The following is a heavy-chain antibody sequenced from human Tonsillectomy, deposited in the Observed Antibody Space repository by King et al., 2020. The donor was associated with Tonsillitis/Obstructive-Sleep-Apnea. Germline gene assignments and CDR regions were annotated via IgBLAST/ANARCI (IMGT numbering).Heavy chain of an antibody. J-gene: IGHJ4*02. CDR3: ASDPRPYCSSTSCYTLDY. V-gene: IGHV3-30*04. D-gene: IGHD2-2*02. CDR1: GFTFSSYA. Sequence: VQLVESGGGVVQPGRSLRLSCAASGFTFSSYAMHWVRQAPGKGLEWVAVISYDGSNKYYADSVKGRFTISRDNSKNTLYLQMNSLRAEDTAVYYCASDPRPYCSSTSCYTLDYWGQGNLVTVSS. CDR2: ISYDGSNK.